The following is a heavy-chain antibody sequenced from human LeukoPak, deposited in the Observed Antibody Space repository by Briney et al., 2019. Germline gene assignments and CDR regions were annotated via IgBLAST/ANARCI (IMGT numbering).Heavy chain of an antibody. CDR2: IYYSGST. D-gene: IGHD3-3*01. Sequence: SETLSLTCTVSGGSISSYYWSWIRQPPGKGLEWIGYIYYSGSTNYNPSLNSRVTISVDTSKNQFSLKLSSVTAADTAVYYCARGRPDYDFWSGSKYYYYYYMDVWGKGTTVTVSS. V-gene: IGHV4-59*01. CDR1: GGSISSYY. CDR3: ARGRPDYDFWSGSKYYYYYYMDV. J-gene: IGHJ6*03.